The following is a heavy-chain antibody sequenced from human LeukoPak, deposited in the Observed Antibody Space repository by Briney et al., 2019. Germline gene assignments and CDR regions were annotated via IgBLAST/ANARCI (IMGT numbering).Heavy chain of an antibody. V-gene: IGHV1-69*13. J-gene: IGHJ4*02. Sequence: ASVKVSCKASGGTFSNYAISWVRQAPGQGLEWMGGIIPIFGTANYAQKFQGRVTITADESTSTAYMELSSLRSEDTAVYYCATRYSSSWYVGFDYWGQGTLVTVSS. CDR2: IIPIFGTA. CDR3: ATRYSSSWYVGFDY. D-gene: IGHD6-13*01. CDR1: GGTFSNYA.